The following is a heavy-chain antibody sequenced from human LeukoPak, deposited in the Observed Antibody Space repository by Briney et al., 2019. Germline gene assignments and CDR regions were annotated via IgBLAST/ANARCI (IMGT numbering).Heavy chain of an antibody. CDR1: GFTFSSYA. CDR3: APSWAFDY. CDR2: ISGSGSNI. Sequence: GGSLRLSCAASGFTFSSYAMSWVRQAPGKGLEWVSEISGSGSNIHYADSVKGRFTISRDNSKNTLFLQMNSLRVDDTAVYYCAPSWAFDYWGQGSLVTVSS. D-gene: IGHD1-26*01. J-gene: IGHJ4*02. V-gene: IGHV3-23*01.